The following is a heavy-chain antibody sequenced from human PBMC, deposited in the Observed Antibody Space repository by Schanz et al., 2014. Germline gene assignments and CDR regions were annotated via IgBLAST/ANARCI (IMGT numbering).Heavy chain of an antibody. CDR3: ARGLIAAAGGAFDY. Sequence: QVQLVESGGGVVQPGRSLRLSCAASGFTFSSYSMNWVRQAPGKGLEWVAFINSDGTKRFYADSVKSRFTISRDNSRNTLYLQMNSLRAEDTAVYYCARGLIAAAGGAFDYWGQGTLVTVSS. V-gene: IGHV3-33*01. J-gene: IGHJ4*02. CDR1: GFTFSSYS. CDR2: INSDGTKR. D-gene: IGHD6-13*01.